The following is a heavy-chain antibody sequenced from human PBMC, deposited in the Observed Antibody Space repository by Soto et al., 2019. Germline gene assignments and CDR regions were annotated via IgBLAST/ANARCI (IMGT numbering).Heavy chain of an antibody. CDR3: AHQNVYYYGSGSRKYWYSDL. J-gene: IGHJ2*01. Sequence: QITLKESGPTLVKPTQTLTLTCTFSGFSLSTSGVGVGWIRQPPGKALEWLALIYWDDDKRYSPSLKSRLTIPKDTSKNQVVLTMTNMDPVETATYYCAHQNVYYYGSGSRKYWYSDLWGGGTLVTVSS. CDR2: IYWDDDK. D-gene: IGHD3-10*01. V-gene: IGHV2-5*02. CDR1: GFSLSTSGVG.